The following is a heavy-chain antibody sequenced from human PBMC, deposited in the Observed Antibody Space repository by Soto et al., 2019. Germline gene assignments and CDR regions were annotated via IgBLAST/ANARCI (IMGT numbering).Heavy chain of an antibody. D-gene: IGHD2-15*01. CDR3: IIYTTPGGGDY. V-gene: IGHV3-9*02. CDR2: ISLKSGFT. J-gene: IGHJ4*02. Sequence: EGQLVESGGGVGQPGGSLRLSCADSGFNSYDHAMHWVRQVPGKGLEWVSGISLKSGFTGYVDSVRGRFTTTRDNAKNSLYLQMNSLKIEDTGLYYCIIYTTPGGGDYWGQGTLVTVSS. CDR1: GFNSYDHA.